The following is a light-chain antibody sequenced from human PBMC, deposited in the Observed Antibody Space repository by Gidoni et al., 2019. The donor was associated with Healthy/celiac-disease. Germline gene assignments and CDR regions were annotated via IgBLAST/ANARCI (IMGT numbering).Light chain of an antibody. V-gene: IGKV4-1*01. CDR2: WAS. CDR3: QQYYSTPIT. Sequence: DIVMTQSPDSLAVSLGERATINCKSSQRVLYSSNNKNYLAWYQQKPGQPPKLLIYWASTRESGVPDRFSGSGSVTDFTLTISSLQAEDVAVYYCQQYYSTPITFGQGTRLEIK. CDR1: QRVLYSSNNKNY. J-gene: IGKJ5*01.